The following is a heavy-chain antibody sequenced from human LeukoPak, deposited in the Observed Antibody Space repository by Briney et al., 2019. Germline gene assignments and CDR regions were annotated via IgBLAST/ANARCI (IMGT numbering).Heavy chain of an antibody. Sequence: PSETLSLTCTVSGGSISSGSYYWSWIRQPAGKGLEWIGRIYTSGGTNYNPSLKSRVTISVDTSKNQFSLKLSSVTAADTAVYYCARGLVGAPFDYWGQGTLVTVSS. CDR2: IYTSGGT. J-gene: IGHJ4*02. CDR3: ARGLVGAPFDY. D-gene: IGHD1-26*01. V-gene: IGHV4-61*02. CDR1: GGSISSGSYY.